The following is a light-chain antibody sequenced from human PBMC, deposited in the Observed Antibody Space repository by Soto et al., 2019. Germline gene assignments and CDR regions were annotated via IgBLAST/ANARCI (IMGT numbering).Light chain of an antibody. CDR1: QTISSW. CDR2: KAS. V-gene: IGKV1-5*03. J-gene: IGKJ1*01. Sequence: DIQMTQSPSTLSGSVGDRVTSTCRASQTISSWLAWYQQKPGKAPKILIYKASTLKSGVPSRFSGSGSGTEFTLTISSLKHDDFATYCCQHYNSYSEAFGQGTKVELK. CDR3: QHYNSYSEA.